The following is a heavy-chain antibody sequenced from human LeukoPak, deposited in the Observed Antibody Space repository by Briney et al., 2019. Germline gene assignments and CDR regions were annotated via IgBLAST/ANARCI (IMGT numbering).Heavy chain of an antibody. J-gene: IGHJ4*02. D-gene: IGHD2/OR15-2a*01. CDR2: ISSSSSYT. CDR3: ARETENLDY. CDR1: GFTFSDYY. Sequence: GGSLRLSCAASGFTFSDYYMSWIRQAPGKGLEWVSYISSSSSYTNYADSVKGRFTISRDNSKNTLCLQMNSLRTEDTAVYYCARETENLDYWGQGTLVTVSS. V-gene: IGHV3-11*06.